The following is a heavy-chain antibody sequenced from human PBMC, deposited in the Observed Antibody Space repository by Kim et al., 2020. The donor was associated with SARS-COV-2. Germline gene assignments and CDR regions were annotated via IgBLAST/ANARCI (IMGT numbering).Heavy chain of an antibody. Sequence: GGSLRLSCAASGFTFSSYSMNWVRQAPGKGLEWVSSISSSSSYIYYADSVKGRFTISRDNAKNLLYLQMNSLRAEDTAVYYCARNPEARLGWFGELFAPNYYGMDVWGQGTTVTVSS. V-gene: IGHV3-21*01. CDR2: ISSSSSYI. J-gene: IGHJ6*02. CDR3: ARNPEARLGWFGELFAPNYYGMDV. D-gene: IGHD3-10*01. CDR1: GFTFSSYS.